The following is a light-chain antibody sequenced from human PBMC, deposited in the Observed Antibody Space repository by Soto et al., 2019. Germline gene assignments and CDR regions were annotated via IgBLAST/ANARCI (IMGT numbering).Light chain of an antibody. J-gene: IGKJ2*01. CDR1: ESITTY. Sequence: QMTQSPSSLSASVGERVSITCRASESITTYLNWYQQKPGKAPTLLIYAASSLHGGVPSRFNGRGSGTVFTLTITALEPDDFAIYYCQQSYSTPFTFGQGTKVDI. CDR2: AAS. V-gene: IGKV1-39*01. CDR3: QQSYSTPFT.